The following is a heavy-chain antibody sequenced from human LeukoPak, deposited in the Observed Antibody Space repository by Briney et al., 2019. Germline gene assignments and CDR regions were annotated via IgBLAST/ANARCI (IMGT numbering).Heavy chain of an antibody. CDR1: GFTFSSYE. D-gene: IGHD2-2*01. V-gene: IGHV3-48*03. CDR2: ISSSGSTI. J-gene: IGHJ5*02. Sequence: GGSLRLSCAASGFTFSSYEMNWVRQAPGKGLEGVSYISSSGSTIYYADSVKGRFTISRDNAKNSLYLQMNSLRAEDTAVYYCARDGCTSCYAPGDWFDPWGQGTLVTVSS. CDR3: ARDGCTSCYAPGDWFDP.